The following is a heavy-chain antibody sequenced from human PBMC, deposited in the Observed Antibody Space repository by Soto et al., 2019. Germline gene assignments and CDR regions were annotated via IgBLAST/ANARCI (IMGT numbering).Heavy chain of an antibody. Sequence: GGSLRLSCSASGFTFSSYAMHWVRQAPGKGLEYVSAISSNGGSTYYADSVKGRFTISRDNSKNTLYLQMSSLRAEDTAVYYCVKDPPLEEASLKYFQHWGQGTLVTVSS. CDR1: GFTFSSYA. CDR3: VKDPPLEEASLKYFQH. CDR2: ISSNGGST. D-gene: IGHD2-2*01. V-gene: IGHV3-64D*08. J-gene: IGHJ1*01.